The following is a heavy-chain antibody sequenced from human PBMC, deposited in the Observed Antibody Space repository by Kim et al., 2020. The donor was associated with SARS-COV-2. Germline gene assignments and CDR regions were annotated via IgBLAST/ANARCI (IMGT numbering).Heavy chain of an antibody. D-gene: IGHD3-10*01. Sequence: SETLSLTCTVSGGSVSSGSYYWSWIRQPPGKGLEWIGYIYYSGSTNYNPSLKSRVTISVDTSKNQFSLKLSSVTAVDTAVYYCARVQVVNTMLQAKAEYFQHWGQGTLITVSS. V-gene: IGHV4-61*01. CDR3: ARVQVVNTMLQAKAEYFQH. J-gene: IGHJ1*01. CDR2: IYYSGST. CDR1: GGSVSSGSYY.